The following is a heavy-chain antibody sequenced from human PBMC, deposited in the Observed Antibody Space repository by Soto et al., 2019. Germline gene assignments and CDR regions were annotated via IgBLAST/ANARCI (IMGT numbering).Heavy chain of an antibody. CDR1: GYTFTSYD. V-gene: IGHV1-8*01. Sequence: ASVKVSCKASGYTFTSYDINWVRQATGQGLEWMGWMNPNSGNTGYAQKFQGRVTMTRNTSISTAYMELSSLRSEDTAVYYCARETLRYDFWSGYYRDLDYMDVWDKGTTVTVS. D-gene: IGHD3-3*01. CDR2: MNPNSGNT. CDR3: ARETLRYDFWSGYYRDLDYMDV. J-gene: IGHJ6*03.